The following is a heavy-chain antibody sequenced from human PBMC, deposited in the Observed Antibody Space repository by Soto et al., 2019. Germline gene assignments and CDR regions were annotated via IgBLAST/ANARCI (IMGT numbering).Heavy chain of an antibody. D-gene: IGHD3-3*01. J-gene: IGHJ6*03. CDR1: GYTFTSYG. CDR3: ARETHGNYDFWSGMYYYYYMDV. CDR2: ISAYNGNT. V-gene: IGHV1-18*01. Sequence: ASVKVSCKASGYTFTSYGISWVRQAPGQGLEWMGWISAYNGNTNYAQKLRGRVTMTTDTSTSTAYMELRSLRSDDTAVYYCARETHGNYDFWSGMYYYYYMDVWGKGTTVTVSS.